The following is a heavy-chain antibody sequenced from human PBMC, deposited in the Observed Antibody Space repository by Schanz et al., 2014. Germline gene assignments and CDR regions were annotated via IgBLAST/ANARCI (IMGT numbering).Heavy chain of an antibody. J-gene: IGHJ5*01. Sequence: VHLLESGGGLVEPGGSLRLSCAASGFSFSSYAMGWVRQARGKGLEWVALVSSDGNNDYYTDSVKGRFTISRDNSKNTVHLQMNSLRAEDTAVYYCAKQHIVRGVIYLNWFDSWGQGTLVTVSS. V-gene: IGHV3-30*18. D-gene: IGHD3-10*01. CDR2: VSSDGNND. CDR3: AKQHIVRGVIYLNWFDS. CDR1: GFSFSSYA.